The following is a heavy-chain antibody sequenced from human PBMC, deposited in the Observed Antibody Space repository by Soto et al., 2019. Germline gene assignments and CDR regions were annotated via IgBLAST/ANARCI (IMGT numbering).Heavy chain of an antibody. V-gene: IGHV1-3*05. CDR1: GYRFTAYA. D-gene: IGHD3-16*02. CDR2: IKAANGDT. J-gene: IGHJ4*02. CDR3: ARSAISPSGGLIGPFDF. Sequence: QVHRVQSGAEERKPGASVRVSCETSGYRFTAYAIHWVRQAPGQRPEWMGWIKAANGDTRYAQNFQTRLTITSDTSASTAYMDLSSLRFQDTAVYYCARSAISPSGGLIGPFDFWGQGNLVAVSS.